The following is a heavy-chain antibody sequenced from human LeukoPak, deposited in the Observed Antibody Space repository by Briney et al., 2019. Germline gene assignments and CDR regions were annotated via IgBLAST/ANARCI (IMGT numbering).Heavy chain of an antibody. CDR2: LNWNGGST. J-gene: IGHJ3*02. CDR1: GFKFDDHG. Sequence: GGSLRLSYAASGFKFDDHGMSWVRQAPGKGLEWVSGLNWNGGSTGYADSVKGRFTISRDNAKNSLYLQMNSLRAEDTALYYCAKDRSFIGLDIWGQGTMVTVSS. CDR3: AKDRSFIGLDI. D-gene: IGHD1-26*01. V-gene: IGHV3-20*03.